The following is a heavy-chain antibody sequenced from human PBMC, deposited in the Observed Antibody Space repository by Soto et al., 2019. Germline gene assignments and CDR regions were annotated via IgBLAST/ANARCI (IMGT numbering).Heavy chain of an antibody. J-gene: IGHJ6*04. V-gene: IGHV4-39*01. CDR2: LYYSGST. CDR3: ERHPAQYYDMLTGLDV. CDR1: GGSISSSSYY. Sequence: QLQLQESGTGLVKPSETLSLTCTVSGGSISSSSYYWGWIRQPPGKGLEWIGSLYYSGSTYSNPSLKSRVTISVDTSKNQCSLKLSSVTAADTAVYYCERHPAQYYDMLTGLDVWVKGTTVTVS. D-gene: IGHD3-9*01.